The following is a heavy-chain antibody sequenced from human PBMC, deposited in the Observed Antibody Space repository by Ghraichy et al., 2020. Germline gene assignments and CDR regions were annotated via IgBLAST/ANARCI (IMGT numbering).Heavy chain of an antibody. D-gene: IGHD3-3*01. CDR3: ARSAHYDFWSGYYKSNYYYYYGMDV. CDR1: GGSISSYY. CDR2: IYYSGST. Sequence: SETLSLTCTVSGGSISSYYWSWIRQPPGKGLEWIGYIYYSGSTNYNPSLKSRVTISVDTSKNQFSLKLSSVTAADTAVYYCARSAHYDFWSGYYKSNYYYYYGMDVWGQGTTVTVSS. V-gene: IGHV4-59*01. J-gene: IGHJ6*02.